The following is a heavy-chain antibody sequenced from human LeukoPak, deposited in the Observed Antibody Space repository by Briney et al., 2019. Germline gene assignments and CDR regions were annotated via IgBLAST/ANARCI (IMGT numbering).Heavy chain of an antibody. CDR3: ASDKKRGPLDY. J-gene: IGHJ4*02. Sequence: PGRSLRLSCAASGFTFDDYAMHWVRQAPGKGLEWVSGISWNSGSIGYADSVKGRFTISRDNAKNSLNLQMNSLRAEDTALYYCASDKKRGPLDYWGQGTLVTVSS. CDR1: GFTFDDYA. CDR2: ISWNSGSI. V-gene: IGHV3-9*01.